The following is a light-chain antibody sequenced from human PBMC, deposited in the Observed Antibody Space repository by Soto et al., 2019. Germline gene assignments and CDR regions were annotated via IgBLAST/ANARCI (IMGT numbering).Light chain of an antibody. J-gene: IGKJ1*01. Sequence: DIPMAQSPSTLSASLGERAPIXCRASRSISSWLAWYQQKPGKAPKLLIYDASSLESGVPSRFSGSGSGTEFTLTISSLQPDDFATYYCQQYNSYSVTFGQGTKVDIK. V-gene: IGKV1-5*01. CDR2: DAS. CDR1: RSISSW. CDR3: QQYNSYSVT.